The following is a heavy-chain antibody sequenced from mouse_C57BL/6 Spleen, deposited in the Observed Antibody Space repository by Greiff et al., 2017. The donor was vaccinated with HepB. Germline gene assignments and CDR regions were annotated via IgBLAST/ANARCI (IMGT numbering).Heavy chain of an antibody. CDR1: GYTFTSYW. D-gene: IGHD2-4*01. V-gene: IGHV1-52*01. Sequence: QVQLQQPGAELVRPGSSVKLSCKASGYTFTSYWMHWVKQRPIQGLEWIGNIDPSDSETHYNQKFKDKATLTVDKSSSTAYMQLSSLTSEDSAVYYCARRGLIYYDYDGYFDVWGTGTTVTVSS. CDR2: IDPSDSET. J-gene: IGHJ1*03. CDR3: ARRGLIYYDYDGYFDV.